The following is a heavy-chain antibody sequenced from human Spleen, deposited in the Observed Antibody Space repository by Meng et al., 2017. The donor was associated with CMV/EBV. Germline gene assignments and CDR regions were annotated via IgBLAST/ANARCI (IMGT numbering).Heavy chain of an antibody. CDR3: ARGYLELVEGLGASYGMDV. J-gene: IGHJ6*02. D-gene: IGHD1-7*01. Sequence: ASVKVSCKASGNIFTSYGISWVRQAPGQGLEWMGWISAYNGNTNYAQKLQGRVTMTTDTSTSTAYMELSRLRSDDTAVYYCARGYLELVEGLGASYGMDVWGQGTTVTVSS. CDR2: ISAYNGNT. CDR1: GNIFTSYG. V-gene: IGHV1-18*01.